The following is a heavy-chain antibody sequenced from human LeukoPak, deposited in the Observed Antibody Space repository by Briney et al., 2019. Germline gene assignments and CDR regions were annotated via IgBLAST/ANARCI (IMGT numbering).Heavy chain of an antibody. CDR1: GFTFSSYS. Sequence: GGSLRLSCVASGFTFSSYSMNWVRQAPGKGLEWVSSITRSSNYIYYADSVKGRFTISRDNAKNSLYLQMNSLRAEDTAVYYCARDLGQYYDTSDNWFDPWGQGTLVTVS. D-gene: IGHD3-22*01. V-gene: IGHV3-21*01. J-gene: IGHJ5*02. CDR2: ITRSSNYI. CDR3: ARDLGQYYDTSDNWFDP.